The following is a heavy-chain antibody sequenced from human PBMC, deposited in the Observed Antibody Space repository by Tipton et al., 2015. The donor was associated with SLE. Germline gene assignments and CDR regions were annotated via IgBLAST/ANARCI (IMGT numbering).Heavy chain of an antibody. CDR1: GGSFSSGDYY. CDR2: IYYSGST. Sequence: TLSLTCAVYGGSFSSGDYYWSWIRQPPGKGLEWIGYIYYSGSTYYNPSLKSRVTISVDTSKNQFSLKLSSVTAADTAVYYCARDHLGEAFDIWGQGTMVTVSS. CDR3: ARDHLGEAFDI. J-gene: IGHJ3*02. V-gene: IGHV4-30-4*01. D-gene: IGHD3-16*01.